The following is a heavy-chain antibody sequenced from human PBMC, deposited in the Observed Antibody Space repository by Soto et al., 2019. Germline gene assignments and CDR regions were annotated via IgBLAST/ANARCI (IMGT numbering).Heavy chain of an antibody. D-gene: IGHD4-17*01. CDR2: ISSSGSTI. V-gene: IGHV3-11*01. CDR1: GFTFSDYY. CDR3: ATGLDSGDYVDSFDP. J-gene: IGHJ5*02. Sequence: QVQLVESGGGLVKPGGSLRLSCAASGFTFSDYYMSGIRKAPGKGLWGFSYISSSGSTIYYADSVKGRFTISRDNAKNSLYLQMNSLRAEDTAVYYCATGLDSGDYVDSFDPWGQGTLVTVSS.